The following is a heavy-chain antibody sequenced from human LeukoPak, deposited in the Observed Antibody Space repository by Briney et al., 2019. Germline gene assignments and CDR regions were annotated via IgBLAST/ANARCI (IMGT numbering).Heavy chain of an antibody. V-gene: IGHV1-2*02. CDR2: FNPSSSGT. D-gene: IGHD5-24*01. J-gene: IGHJ4*02. Sequence: ASVKVSCKASGYTFTDYYILWVRQAPGQGLEWMGWFNPSSSGTNYAQKFQGRVTMTRDTSISTAYMELSSLRSDDTAVYYCARAQSLDYWGQEALVTVSS. CDR3: ARAQSLDY. CDR1: GYTFTDYY.